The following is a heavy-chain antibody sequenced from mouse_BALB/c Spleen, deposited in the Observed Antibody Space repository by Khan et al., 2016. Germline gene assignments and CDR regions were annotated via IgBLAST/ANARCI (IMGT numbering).Heavy chain of an antibody. D-gene: IGHD2-1*01. J-gene: IGHJ4*01. CDR3: AMKPPLLPDYYAMDY. V-gene: IGHV9-3-1*01. CDR1: GYTLTNYG. Sequence: QIQLVQSGPELKKPGETVKISCKATGYTLTNYGMNWVKQAPGKGLKWMGWINTYNGEPTYADDFKGRFAFSLETSASTAYLQINNLKNEDTATXFCAMKPPLLPDYYAMDYWGQGTSVTVSS. CDR2: INTYNGEP.